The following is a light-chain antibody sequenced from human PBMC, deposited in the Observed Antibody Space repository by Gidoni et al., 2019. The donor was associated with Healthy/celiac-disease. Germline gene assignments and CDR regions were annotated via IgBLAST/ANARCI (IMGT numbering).Light chain of an antibody. Sequence: DIQMTQSPSTLSASVGDRVTITCRASQSISSWLAWYQQKPGKAPKLLIYKASSLESGVPSRFSGSGSGTEFTLTISSLQPDDFATYYCQQYNSYSALVTFXGXTKVXIK. CDR3: QQYNSYSALVT. J-gene: IGKJ4*01. CDR2: KAS. V-gene: IGKV1-5*03. CDR1: QSISSW.